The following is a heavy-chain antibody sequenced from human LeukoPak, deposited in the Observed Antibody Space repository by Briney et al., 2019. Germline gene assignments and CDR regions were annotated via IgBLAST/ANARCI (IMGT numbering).Heavy chain of an antibody. V-gene: IGHV3-23*01. CDR1: GFSFSSSP. D-gene: IGHD1-26*01. J-gene: IGHJ4*02. CDR3: AEEVGATYPTFDY. Sequence: GGSLRLSCAVSGFSFSSSPMSWVRQAPGKGLEWVSSISGSGGSTYYADSVKGRFTISRDNSKNTLYLQMNSLRAEDTAVYYCAEEVGATYPTFDYWGQGTLVTVSS. CDR2: ISGSGGST.